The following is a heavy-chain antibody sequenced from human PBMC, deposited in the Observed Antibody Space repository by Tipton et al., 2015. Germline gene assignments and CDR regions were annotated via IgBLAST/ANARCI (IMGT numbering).Heavy chain of an antibody. CDR3: ARDGPYSSTWDFDY. D-gene: IGHD6-13*01. V-gene: IGHV4-4*02. CDR2: IYHSGNT. Sequence: TLSLTCAVSGGSISSSNWWSWVRQPPGKKLEWIGEIYHSGNTNYNPSLKSRVTMSVDKSKNQFSLKLSSVTAADTAVYYCARDGPYSSTWDFDYWGQGTLVTVSS. CDR1: GGSISSSNW. J-gene: IGHJ4*02.